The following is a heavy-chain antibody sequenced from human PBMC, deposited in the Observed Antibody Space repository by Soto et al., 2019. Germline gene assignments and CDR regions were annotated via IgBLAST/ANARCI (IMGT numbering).Heavy chain of an antibody. Sequence: GGSLRLSCAASGFTFSSYWMSWVRQAPGKGLEWVANIKQDGSEKYYVDSVKGRFTISRDNAKNSLYLQMNSLRAEDTAVYYCAREKKGVVVAAIYYFDYWGQGTLVTVSS. CDR1: GFTFSSYW. J-gene: IGHJ4*02. CDR3: AREKKGVVVAAIYYFDY. D-gene: IGHD2-15*01. CDR2: IKQDGSEK. V-gene: IGHV3-7*01.